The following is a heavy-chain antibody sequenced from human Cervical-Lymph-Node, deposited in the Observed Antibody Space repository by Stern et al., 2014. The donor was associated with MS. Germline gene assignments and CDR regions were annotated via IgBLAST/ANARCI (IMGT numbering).Heavy chain of an antibody. J-gene: IGHJ5*01. Sequence: VQLVQSGAEVKKPWSSVKVSCRASGAVFNILTISCVRQAPAQGLEWMGGLKHCVGAANYAQNFQGRVTFSADESTSTAFMELRSLTSDDTAIYYCARDRGDEEGNWFNSWGQGTLVTVSS. CDR1: GAVFNILT. V-gene: IGHV1-69*01. CDR3: ARDRGDEEGNWFNS. D-gene: IGHD4-17*01. CDR2: LKHCVGAA.